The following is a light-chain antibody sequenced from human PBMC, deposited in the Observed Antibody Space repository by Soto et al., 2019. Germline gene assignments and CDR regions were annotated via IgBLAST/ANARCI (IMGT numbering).Light chain of an antibody. CDR1: SSDVGGYNY. J-gene: IGLJ1*01. Sequence: QSALTQAASVSGSPGQSITISCTGTSSDVGGYNYVSWYQQFPGKVPRLIIYEVVQRPSGVPDRFSGSKSGNTASLTVSGLQAADEADYFCKSYAGSNTYVFGSGTKVTVL. V-gene: IGLV2-8*01. CDR3: KSYAGSNTYV. CDR2: EVV.